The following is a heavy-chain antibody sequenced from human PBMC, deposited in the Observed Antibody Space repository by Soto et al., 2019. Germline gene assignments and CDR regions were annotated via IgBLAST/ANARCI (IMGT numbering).Heavy chain of an antibody. V-gene: IGHV1-69*13. D-gene: IGHD3-3*01. CDR2: FIPVYRTL. CDR3: ATGVIWIGYFTVDS. Sequence: SVKVSCKASGGSFGNSAINWVRQTPGQGLEWLGGFIPVYRTLNYAQKFQGRVTITADESTGTAYMTLSSLASDDTAVYYCATGVIWIGYFTVDSWGQGTTVTVSS. CDR1: GGSFGNSA. J-gene: IGHJ6*02.